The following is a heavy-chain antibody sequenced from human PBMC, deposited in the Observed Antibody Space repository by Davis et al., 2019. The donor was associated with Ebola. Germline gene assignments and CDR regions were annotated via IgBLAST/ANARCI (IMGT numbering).Heavy chain of an antibody. Sequence: PGGPLRLSCAAPGFIFSSYAMSWVRQAPGKGLEWVSSISVRSITYHADSVKGRFTISRDNSKNTLYLQMNSLRAEDTAVYYCAKVHPPTTVTTGWFDPWGQGTLVTVSS. D-gene: IGHD4-17*01. CDR3: AKVHPPTTVTTGWFDP. J-gene: IGHJ5*02. CDR2: ISVRSIT. V-gene: IGHV3-23*01. CDR1: GFIFSSYA.